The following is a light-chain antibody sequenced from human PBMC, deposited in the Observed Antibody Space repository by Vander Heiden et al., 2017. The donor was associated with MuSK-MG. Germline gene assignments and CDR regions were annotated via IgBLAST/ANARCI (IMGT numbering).Light chain of an antibody. Sequence: EIVMTQSPATLSVSPGERATLSCRASQSVSSNLAWYQQKPGQAPRLLIYGASTRATGIPARFSGSGSGTEFTLTISSLQSEDFAVYYCQQYNNWRRTFGQGTKGGNQT. V-gene: IGKV3-15*01. CDR2: GAS. CDR1: QSVSSN. J-gene: IGKJ1*01. CDR3: QQYNNWRRT.